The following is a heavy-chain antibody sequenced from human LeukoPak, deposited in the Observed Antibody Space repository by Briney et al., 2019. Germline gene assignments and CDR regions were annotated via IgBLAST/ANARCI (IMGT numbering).Heavy chain of an antibody. D-gene: IGHD3-9*01. V-gene: IGHV3-23*01. CDR3: AKPHYDILTGYYRNYYYYGMDV. J-gene: IGHJ6*02. CDR2: ISGSGGST. Sequence: GGSLRLSCAASGFTFSSYAMSWVRQAPGKGLEWVSAISGSGGSTYYADSVKGRFTISRDNSKNTLYLQMNSLRAEDTAVYYCAKPHYDILTGYYRNYYYYGMDVWGQGTTVTVSS. CDR1: GFTFSSYA.